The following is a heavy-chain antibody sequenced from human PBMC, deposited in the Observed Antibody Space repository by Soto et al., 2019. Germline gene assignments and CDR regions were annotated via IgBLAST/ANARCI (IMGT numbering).Heavy chain of an antibody. CDR1: GFTFSSYG. V-gene: IGHV3-30*18. CDR3: AKEVGLSGSYYISSSYYFDY. D-gene: IGHD1-26*01. CDR2: ISYDGSNT. J-gene: IGHJ4*02. Sequence: QVQLVESGGGVVQPGRSLRLSCVASGFTFSSYGMHWVRQAPGKGLEWVAIISYDGSNTYYADYVKGRFTISRDNSKNTLYLQMNSLRAEDTSVYYCAKEVGLSGSYYISSSYYFDYWGQGTLVTVSS.